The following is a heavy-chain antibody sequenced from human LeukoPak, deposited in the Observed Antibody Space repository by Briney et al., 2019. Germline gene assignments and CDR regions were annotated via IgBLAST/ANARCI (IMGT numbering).Heavy chain of an antibody. D-gene: IGHD2-15*01. CDR2: ISGYNGYT. V-gene: IGHV1-18*01. Sequence: ASVKVSCKASGYIFTGYDLSWVRQAPGQGLEWMGWISGYNGYTNYAQKVQDRVTMTTDTSTSTAYMELRSLRTDDTAVYYCARDSVYLRSGGSWLGGWFDSWGQGTLVTVSS. CDR1: GYIFTGYD. J-gene: IGHJ5*01. CDR3: ARDSVYLRSGGSWLGGWFDS.